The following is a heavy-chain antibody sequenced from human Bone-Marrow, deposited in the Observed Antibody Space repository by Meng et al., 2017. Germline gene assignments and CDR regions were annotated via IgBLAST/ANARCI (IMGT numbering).Heavy chain of an antibody. CDR2: ISGSGGST. J-gene: IGHJ4*02. V-gene: IGHV3-23*01. CDR3: VKCSSGWYWGHFDN. CDR1: GFTFSSYA. Sequence: GESLKISCAASGFTFSSYAMSWVRQAPGKGLEWVSAISGSGGSTYYADSVKGRFTISRDNSKNTLYLQMNSLRAEDRAVYYCVKCSSGWYWGHFDNWGQGRLVTVSS. D-gene: IGHD6-19*01.